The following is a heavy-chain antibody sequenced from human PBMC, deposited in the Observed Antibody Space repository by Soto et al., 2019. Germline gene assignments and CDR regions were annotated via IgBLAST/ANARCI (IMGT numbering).Heavy chain of an antibody. CDR2: ISSSSSTI. V-gene: IGHV3-48*01. CDR1: GFTFSSYS. J-gene: IGHJ4*02. CDR3: ARDQGYSYGPTDY. D-gene: IGHD5-18*01. Sequence: EVQLVESGGGLVQPGGSLRLSCAASGFTFSSYSMNWVRQAPGKGLEWVSYISSSSSTIYYADSVKGRFTISRDNAKNSLYLQMNSLRAEDTVVYYCARDQGYSYGPTDYWGQGTLVTVSS.